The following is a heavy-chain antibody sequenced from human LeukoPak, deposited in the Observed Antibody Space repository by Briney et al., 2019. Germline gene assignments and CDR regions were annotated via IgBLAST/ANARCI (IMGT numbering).Heavy chain of an antibody. D-gene: IGHD2-21*02. V-gene: IGHV1-2*02. Sequence: SVNLSCKASGYTFTGYYMHWVRRAPGQGLEWLGWISTNRGGTNYAQKFQGRVTMTRDTSIGTAYMELSSLRSDDTAVYYCARGKVEGDDFDFWGQGTLVTVSS. CDR2: ISTNRGGT. CDR3: ARGKVEGDDFDF. J-gene: IGHJ4*02. CDR1: GYTFTGYY.